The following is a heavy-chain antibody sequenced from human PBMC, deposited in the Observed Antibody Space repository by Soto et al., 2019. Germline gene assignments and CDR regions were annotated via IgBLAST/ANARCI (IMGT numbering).Heavy chain of an antibody. CDR3: AIWVFRPPSTPNFYY. CDR2: INPVDSDT. CDR1: GYSFTSFW. D-gene: IGHD3-10*01. Sequence: GESLKISCQGFGYSFTSFWIGWVRQMPGKGLEWMGIINPVDSDTRYSPSFQGQVTISVDKSITTAYLQWSSLKASDTAMYYCAIWVFRPPSTPNFYYWGLGSLVTVSS. J-gene: IGHJ4*02. V-gene: IGHV5-51*01.